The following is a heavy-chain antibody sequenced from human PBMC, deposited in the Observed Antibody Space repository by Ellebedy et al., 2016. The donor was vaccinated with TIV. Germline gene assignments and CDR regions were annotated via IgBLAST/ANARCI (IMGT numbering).Heavy chain of an antibody. CDR1: GYSFTSYW. D-gene: IGHD1-1*01. Sequence: GESLKISCQGSGYSFTSYWIGWVRQIPGKGLEWMGIIYPGDSDTRYSPSFQGPVTISADKAIRTAYLQWSSLKALDTAMYYWSRGTQTLEGRGMDDWGQGTTVTVSS. J-gene: IGHJ6*02. V-gene: IGHV5-51*01. CDR2: IYPGDSDT. CDR3: SRGTQTLEGRGMDD.